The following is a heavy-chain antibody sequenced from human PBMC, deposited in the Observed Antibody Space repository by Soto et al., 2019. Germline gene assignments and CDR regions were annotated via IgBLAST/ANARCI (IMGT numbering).Heavy chain of an antibody. CDR1: GGTFSSYT. J-gene: IGHJ4*02. CDR2: IIPILGIA. D-gene: IGHD2-2*02. Sequence: QVQLVQSGAEVKKPGSSVKVSCKASGGTFSSYTISWVRQAPGQGLEWMGRIIPILGIANYAQKFQGRVTITADKSTTTAYMVLSSLRSEFTAVYYCAMEYCSSTSCYRDYWGQGTLVTVSS. V-gene: IGHV1-69*02. CDR3: AMEYCSSTSCYRDY.